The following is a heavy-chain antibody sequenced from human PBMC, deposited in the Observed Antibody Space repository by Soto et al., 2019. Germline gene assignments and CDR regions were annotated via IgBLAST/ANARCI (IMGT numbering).Heavy chain of an antibody. Sequence: SETLSLTCTVSGGSIISGCYYWSWIRQHPGKGLEWIGYIYYSGSTYYNPSLKSRVTISVDTSKNQFSLKLSSVTAADTAVYYCASVGYSSSWHTYNWFDPWGQGTLVTVSS. D-gene: IGHD6-13*01. CDR1: GGSIISGCYY. CDR3: ASVGYSSSWHTYNWFDP. CDR2: IYYSGST. J-gene: IGHJ5*02. V-gene: IGHV4-31*03.